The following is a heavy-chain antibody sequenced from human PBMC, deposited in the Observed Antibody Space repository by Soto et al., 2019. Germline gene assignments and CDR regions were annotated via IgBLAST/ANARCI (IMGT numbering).Heavy chain of an antibody. D-gene: IGHD3-9*01. J-gene: IGHJ4*02. V-gene: IGHV4-34*01. Sequence: SETLSLTCGVYGASFSGDYWSWIRQPPGKGLEWIGEINHSGNTNYNPSLKSRVTISVDTSKNQVSLKVRSVTAADTAVYYCARDSRTSYYKRSYYFDYWGQGTLVTVS. CDR2: INHSGNT. CDR3: ARDSRTSYYKRSYYFDY. CDR1: GASFSGDY.